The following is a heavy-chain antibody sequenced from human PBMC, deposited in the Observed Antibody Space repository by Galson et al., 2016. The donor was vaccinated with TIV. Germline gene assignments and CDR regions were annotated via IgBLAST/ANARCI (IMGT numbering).Heavy chain of an antibody. J-gene: IGHJ4*02. CDR2: IKQDGSEK. Sequence: SLRLSCAASEFAFANFWMTWVRQAPGKGLEWVANIKQDGSEKYYVDSVKGRFTISRDNAKNSVYLQMDSLRADDTAVYYCARGRGGEYFDYWGQGTLVSASS. D-gene: IGHD3-16*01. CDR1: EFAFANFW. CDR3: ARGRGGEYFDY. V-gene: IGHV3-7*03.